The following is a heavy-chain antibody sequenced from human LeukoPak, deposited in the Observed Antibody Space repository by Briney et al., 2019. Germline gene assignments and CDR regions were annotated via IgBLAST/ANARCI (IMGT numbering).Heavy chain of an antibody. CDR2: MNPNSGNT. Sequence: ASVKVSCKASGYTFTSYDINWVRQATGQGLERMGWMNPNSGNTGYAQKFQGRVTMTRNTSISTAYMELSSLRSEDTAVYYCARGHDNWNDFDYWGQGTPVTVSS. V-gene: IGHV1-8*01. CDR1: GYTFTSYD. J-gene: IGHJ4*02. CDR3: ARGHDNWNDFDY. D-gene: IGHD1-1*01.